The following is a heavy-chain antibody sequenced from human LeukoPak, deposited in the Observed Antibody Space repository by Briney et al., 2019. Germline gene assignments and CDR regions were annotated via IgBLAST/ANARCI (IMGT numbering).Heavy chain of an antibody. V-gene: IGHV1-2*02. CDR2: INPNSGGT. CDR1: AGTFTGYY. Sequence: ASVKVTCKVSAGTFTGYYMRWVRQAPGQGLEWMGWINPNSGGTNYAQKYQGRVTMTRDSSISTAYMELSRLRSDDRAVYYCARRSARDIAARLLGYWGQGTLVTVSS. D-gene: IGHD6-6*01. J-gene: IGHJ4*02. CDR3: ARRSARDIAARLLGY.